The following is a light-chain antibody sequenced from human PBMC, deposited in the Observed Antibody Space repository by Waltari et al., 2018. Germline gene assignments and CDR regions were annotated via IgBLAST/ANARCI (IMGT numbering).Light chain of an antibody. CDR1: SSDVGASNY. V-gene: IGLV2-14*03. CDR3: ASYTTSDSYV. J-gene: IGLJ1*01. CDR2: DVS. Sequence: QSALTQPASVSGSPGPSITISCAGSSSDVGASNYVSWYQQHPGKAPRLIIYDVSNRPSGVSNRFSGSRSGNTASLTISGLQAEDEADYYCASYTTSDSYVFGTGTEVTVL.